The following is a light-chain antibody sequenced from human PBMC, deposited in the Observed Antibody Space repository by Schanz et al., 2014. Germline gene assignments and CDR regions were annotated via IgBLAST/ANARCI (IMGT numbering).Light chain of an antibody. CDR2: GTS. Sequence: EIVMTQSPATVPVSPGERATLYCRASQNVGINVAWYQQRPGQAPRRLIYGTSIRATGIPDRFSGSGSGTDFTLTISRLEPEDFAVYFCQQYGSSPLTFGGGTNVEIK. V-gene: IGKV3-20*01. CDR3: QQYGSSPLT. CDR1: QNVGIN. J-gene: IGKJ4*01.